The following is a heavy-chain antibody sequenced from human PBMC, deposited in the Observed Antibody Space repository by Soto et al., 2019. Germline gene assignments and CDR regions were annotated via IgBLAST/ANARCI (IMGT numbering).Heavy chain of an antibody. V-gene: IGHV4-31*03. Sequence: QVQLQESGPELVKPLETLSLTCTVSGDSISGGASFWSWIRQPPGKGLEWIANVYYSGSSYYNPSLKSRLTISVDTTKNQFSLQLKSMTAADTAVYYCAKLSCTSSTCYFPGWFDPWGQGTLVTVSS. CDR2: VYYSGSS. CDR3: AKLSCTSSTCYFPGWFDP. J-gene: IGHJ5*02. D-gene: IGHD2-2*01. CDR1: GDSISGGASF.